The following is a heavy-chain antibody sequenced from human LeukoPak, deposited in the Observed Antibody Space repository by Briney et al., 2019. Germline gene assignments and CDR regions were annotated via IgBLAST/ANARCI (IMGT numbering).Heavy chain of an antibody. D-gene: IGHD3-10*01. V-gene: IGHV4-34*01. CDR2: INHSGST. CDR3: ARDPHYYGSGSWGAFDI. Sequence: SETLSLTCAVYGGSFSGYYWSWIRQPPGKGLEWIGEINHSGSTNYNPSLKSRVTISVDTSKNQFSLKLSSVTAADTAVYYCARDPHYYGSGSWGAFDIWGQGTMVTVSS. CDR1: GGSFSGYY. J-gene: IGHJ3*02.